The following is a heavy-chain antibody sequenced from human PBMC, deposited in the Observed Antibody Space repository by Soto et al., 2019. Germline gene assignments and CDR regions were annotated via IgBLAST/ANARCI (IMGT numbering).Heavy chain of an antibody. V-gene: IGHV4-31*03. CDR2: IYYSGST. J-gene: IGHJ4*02. CDR1: GGSISTGGYY. CDR3: AREPLT. Sequence: QVQLQESGPGLVKPSQTLSLTCTVSGGSISTGGYYWSWIRQHPGKGLEWIGYIYYSGSTYYNPSLQIRVLISVLTSKTHCSLKLSSVTAADTAVYYCAREPLTWCQGTLVTVSS.